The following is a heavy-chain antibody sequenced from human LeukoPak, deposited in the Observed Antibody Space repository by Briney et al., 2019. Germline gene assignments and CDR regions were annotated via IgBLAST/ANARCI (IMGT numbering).Heavy chain of an antibody. CDR1: GFTLRNYW. Sequence: PGGSLRLSCTASGFTLRNYWMHWVRQVPGKRMVWVSRISGDGSVTNSADSVQGRFTISRHNAKNILYLQINSLRSEDTAVYYCARYSSSSGGAAYYLDYWGHGTLVTVSS. CDR3: ARYSSSSGGAAYYLDY. V-gene: IGHV3-74*01. J-gene: IGHJ4*01. CDR2: ISGDGSVT. D-gene: IGHD6-6*01.